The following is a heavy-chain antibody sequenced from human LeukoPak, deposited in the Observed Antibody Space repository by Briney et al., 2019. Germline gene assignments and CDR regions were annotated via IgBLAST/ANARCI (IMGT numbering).Heavy chain of an antibody. CDR1: GGSISSSSYY. D-gene: IGHD2-2*02. J-gene: IGHJ4*02. CDR2: IYYSGRT. CDR3: ASFERLCSSTSCYKDFGPWVAE. V-gene: IGHV4-39*01. Sequence: SETLSLTCTVSGGSISSSSYYWGWIRPPPGKGREWIVSIYYSGRTYYNPSLKSRATISVDTSKTQFSLKLSYVTAADTAAYDCASFERLCSSTSCYKDFGPWVAERGQGTLVTVSS.